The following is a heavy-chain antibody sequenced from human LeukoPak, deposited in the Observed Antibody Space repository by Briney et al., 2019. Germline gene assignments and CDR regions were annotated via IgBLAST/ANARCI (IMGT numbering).Heavy chain of an antibody. V-gene: IGHV1-8*03. Sequence: GASVKVSCKASGYTFTSYDINWVRQATGQGLEWMGWMNPNSGNTGYAQKFQGRVTITRNTSISTAYMELSSLRSEDTAVYYCARSNGVWSGYYNPDYYYYYYMDVWGKGTTVTVSS. J-gene: IGHJ6*03. CDR1: GYTFTSYD. CDR3: ARSNGVWSGYYNPDYYYYYYMDV. CDR2: MNPNSGNT. D-gene: IGHD3-3*01.